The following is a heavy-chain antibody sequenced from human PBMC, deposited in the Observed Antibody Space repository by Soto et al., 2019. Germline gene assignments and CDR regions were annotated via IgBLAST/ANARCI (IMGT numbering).Heavy chain of an antibody. J-gene: IGHJ6*02. V-gene: IGHV1-46*01. Sequence: ASVKVSCXASGYTFTNYGLSWLRQAPGQGLEWMGIINPSGGSTSYAQKFQGRVTMTTDTSTSTVHMEVRSLRSDDTAVYYCAREGVAPYYYYGMDVWGQGTPVTVSS. CDR2: INPSGGST. CDR1: GYTFTNYG. CDR3: AREGVAPYYYYGMDV. D-gene: IGHD5-12*01.